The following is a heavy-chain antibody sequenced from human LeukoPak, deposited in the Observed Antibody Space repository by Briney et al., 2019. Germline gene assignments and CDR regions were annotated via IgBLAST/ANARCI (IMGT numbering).Heavy chain of an antibody. Sequence: GGSLRLSCAASGFTFSSYWMHWVRQAPGKGLVWVSRIYSDGSSTSYADSVKGRFTISRDNAKNTLYLQMNSLRAEDTAVYYCAKDYDSSGWAAFDIWGQGTMVTVSS. CDR2: IYSDGSST. CDR3: AKDYDSSGWAAFDI. D-gene: IGHD3-22*01. V-gene: IGHV3-74*01. J-gene: IGHJ3*02. CDR1: GFTFSSYW.